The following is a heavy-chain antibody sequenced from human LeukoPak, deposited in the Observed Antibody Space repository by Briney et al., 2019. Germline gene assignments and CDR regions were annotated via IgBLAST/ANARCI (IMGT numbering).Heavy chain of an antibody. D-gene: IGHD3-16*02. J-gene: IGHJ4*02. Sequence: SETLSLTCTVSGYSINSGYYWGWIRQPPGKGLEWIGSIYYSGSTYYNPSLKSRVTISIDTTKNQFSLKLSSVTAADTAVYFCARGVRYWGSYRYYFDYWGQGTLVTVSS. CDR3: ARGVRYWGSYRYYFDY. CDR2: IYYSGST. V-gene: IGHV4-38-2*02. CDR1: GYSINSGYY.